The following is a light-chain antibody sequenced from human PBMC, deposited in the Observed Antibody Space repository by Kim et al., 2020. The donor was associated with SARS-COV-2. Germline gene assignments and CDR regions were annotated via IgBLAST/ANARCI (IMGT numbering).Light chain of an antibody. CDR1: QSISID. CDR3: QQRSNWLT. CDR2: DAS. Sequence: EIVLTQSPATLSLSPGERATLSCRASQSISIDLGWYQQKPGQTPRLLIYDASNRARGIPARFSGSGCGTDFTLTISSLEPEDFGVYYWQQRSNWLTFGQGTRLENK. V-gene: IGKV3-11*01. J-gene: IGKJ5*01.